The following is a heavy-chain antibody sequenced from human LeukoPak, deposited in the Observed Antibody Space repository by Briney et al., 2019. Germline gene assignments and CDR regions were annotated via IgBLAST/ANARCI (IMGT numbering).Heavy chain of an antibody. CDR2: ISYDGTNK. J-gene: IGHJ6*02. D-gene: IGHD3-22*01. V-gene: IGHV3-30*14. CDR3: ARDQYYYDSSGYNRTWYYGMDV. CDR1: GFTLSSYA. Sequence: GGSLRLSCAASGFTLSSYAINWVRQAPGKGLEWVAVISYDGTNKNYADSVKGRFTISRDNSKNTLYLQMNSLRAEDTAVYYCARDQYYYDSSGYNRTWYYGMDVWGQGTTVTVSS.